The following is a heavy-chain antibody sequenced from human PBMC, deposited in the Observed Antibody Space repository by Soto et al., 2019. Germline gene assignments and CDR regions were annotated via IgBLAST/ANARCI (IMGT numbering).Heavy chain of an antibody. CDR1: GGSVSSGSFH. D-gene: IGHD6-19*01. J-gene: IGHJ4*02. Sequence: SETLSLTCRVSGGSVSSGSFHWSWIRQPPGKGLQFIGSIFYNGTANYSPSLKNRVSISIDTSQSQFFLQLISVAAADTAVYYCARIGGWYDIDFWGQGSLVTVSS. CDR2: IFYNGTA. V-gene: IGHV4-61*01. CDR3: ARIGGWYDIDF.